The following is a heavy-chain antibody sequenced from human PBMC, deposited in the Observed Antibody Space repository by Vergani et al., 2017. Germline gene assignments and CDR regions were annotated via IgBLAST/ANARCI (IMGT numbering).Heavy chain of an antibody. J-gene: IGHJ5*02. Sequence: QVQLQESGPGLVKPSETLSLTCTVSGGSVSSGSYYWSWIRQPPGKGLEWIGYIYYSGSTNYNPPLKSRVTISVDTSKNQFSLKLSSVTAADTAVYYCARDRKGFDPWGQGTLVTVSS. CDR2: IYYSGST. V-gene: IGHV4-61*01. CDR1: GGSVSSGSYY. CDR3: ARDRKGFDP. D-gene: IGHD1-14*01.